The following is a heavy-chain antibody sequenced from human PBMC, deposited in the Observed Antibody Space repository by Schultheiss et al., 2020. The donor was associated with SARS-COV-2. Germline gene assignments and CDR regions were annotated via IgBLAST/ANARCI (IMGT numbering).Heavy chain of an antibody. J-gene: IGHJ4*02. Sequence: GGSLRLSCAASGFSFSTYEMNWVRQAPGKGLEWVSYISTSGTTIYYADSVKGRFTISRDNAKNSLYLQMNSLRAEDTAVYYCASGLYDGRGYYSPLGYWGQGTLVTVSS. D-gene: IGHD3-22*01. CDR2: ISTSGTTI. V-gene: IGHV3-48*03. CDR3: ASGLYDGRGYYSPLGY. CDR1: GFSFSTYE.